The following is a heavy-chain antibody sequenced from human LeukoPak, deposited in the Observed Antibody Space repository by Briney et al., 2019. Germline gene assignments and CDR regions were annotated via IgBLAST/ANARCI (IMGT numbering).Heavy chain of an antibody. D-gene: IGHD6-19*01. CDR2: IYTSGST. V-gene: IGHV4-4*07. CDR1: GGSISSYY. Sequence: SETLSLTCTVSGGSISSYYWSWIRQPAGKGLEWIGRIYTSGSTNYNPSLKSRVTMSVDTSKNQFSLKLSSVTAADTAVYYCARENPIISSGWPLDYWGQGTLVTVSS. CDR3: ARENPIISSGWPLDY. J-gene: IGHJ4*02.